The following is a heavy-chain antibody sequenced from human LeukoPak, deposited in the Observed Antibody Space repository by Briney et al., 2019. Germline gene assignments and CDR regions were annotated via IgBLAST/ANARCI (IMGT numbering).Heavy chain of an antibody. CDR2: IIPILGIA. Sequence: SVKVSCRASGGTFSSYAISWVRQAPGQGLEWMGRIIPILGIANYAQKFQGRVTITADKSTSTAYMELSRLRSDDTAVYYCARSIAARIILDYWGQGTLVTVPS. CDR1: GGTFSSYA. V-gene: IGHV1-69*04. J-gene: IGHJ4*02. CDR3: ARSIAARIILDY. D-gene: IGHD6-6*01.